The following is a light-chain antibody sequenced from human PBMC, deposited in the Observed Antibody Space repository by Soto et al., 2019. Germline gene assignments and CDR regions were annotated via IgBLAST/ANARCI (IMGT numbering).Light chain of an antibody. Sequence: DVQMTQSPSSLSASVGDRVTITCRASRDISSSLAWYQQKPGKVPKLLIYAASTLHAGVQSRFSGSGSGTFFTITITSLQPEDVATYYCQKYNSAPNTFGRGTRLEIK. J-gene: IGKJ2*01. CDR1: RDISSS. CDR2: AAS. V-gene: IGKV1-27*01. CDR3: QKYNSAPNT.